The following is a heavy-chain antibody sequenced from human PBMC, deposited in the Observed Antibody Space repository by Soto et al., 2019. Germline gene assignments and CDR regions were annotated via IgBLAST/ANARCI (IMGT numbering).Heavy chain of an antibody. J-gene: IGHJ4*02. D-gene: IGHD1-26*01. CDR1: GYSISSSNW. Sequence: QVQLQESGPGLVKPSDTLSLTCAVSGYSISSSNWWGWIRQPPGKGLEWIGYSGTTYYNPSLKSRVTMPVDTSKNQFSLKLTSVTAVDTAVYYCARREIQGPIDYWGQGTLVTVSS. CDR3: ARREIQGPIDY. V-gene: IGHV4-28*01. CDR2: YSGTT.